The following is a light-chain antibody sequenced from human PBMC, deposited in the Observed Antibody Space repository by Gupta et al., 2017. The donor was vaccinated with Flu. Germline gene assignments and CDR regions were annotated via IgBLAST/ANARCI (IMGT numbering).Light chain of an antibody. CDR2: DVT. CDR3: CSYADKLYV. Sequence: SALTQPRPVARAPGQSVTISCPGTSSDVGAYNLVSWYQHHPGKAPRLMIYDVTKRPSGVPGRFSGSKSGNTASLXIXGLQAEXEADYYCCSYADKLYVFGTATKVTVL. J-gene: IGLJ1*01. V-gene: IGLV2-11*01. CDR1: SSDVGAYNL.